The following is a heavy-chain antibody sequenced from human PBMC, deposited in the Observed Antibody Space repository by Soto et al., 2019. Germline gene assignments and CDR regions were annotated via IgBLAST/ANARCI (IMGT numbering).Heavy chain of an antibody. CDR2: IIPILGIA. CDR1: GGTFSSYT. CDR3: ARWFYCSSTSCYVDY. Sequence: QVQLVQSGAEVKKPGSSVKVSCKASGGTFSSYTISWVRQAPGQGLEWMGRIIPILGIANYAQKFQGRDTITADKSTSTAYMELSSLRSEDTAVYYCARWFYCSSTSCYVDYWGQGTLVTVSS. V-gene: IGHV1-69*02. J-gene: IGHJ4*02. D-gene: IGHD2-2*01.